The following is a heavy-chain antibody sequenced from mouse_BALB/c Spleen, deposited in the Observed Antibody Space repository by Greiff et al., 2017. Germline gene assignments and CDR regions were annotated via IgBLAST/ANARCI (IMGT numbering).Heavy chain of an antibody. Sequence: VQLQQSGPGLVAPSQSLSITCTVSGFSLTGYGVNWVRQPPGKGLEWLGMIWGDGSTDYNSALKSRLSISKDNSKSQVFLKMNSLQTDDTAMYYCARKNDLYYFDYWGQGTTLTVSS. V-gene: IGHV2-6-7*01. J-gene: IGHJ2*01. CDR2: IWGDGST. CDR1: GFSLTGYG. CDR3: ARKNDLYYFDY.